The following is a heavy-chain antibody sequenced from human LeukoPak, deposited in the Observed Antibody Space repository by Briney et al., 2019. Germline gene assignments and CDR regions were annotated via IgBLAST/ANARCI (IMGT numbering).Heavy chain of an antibody. Sequence: ASVKVSCKASGYTFTGYYMHWVRQAPGQGLEWMGWINPNSGGTNYAQKFQGRVTMTRDTSISTAYMELSRLRSDDTAVYYCARDGLEYDFWSGYFGWFDPWGQGTLSPSPQ. CDR1: GYTFTGYY. D-gene: IGHD3-3*01. J-gene: IGHJ5*02. V-gene: IGHV1-2*02. CDR2: INPNSGGT. CDR3: ARDGLEYDFWSGYFGWFDP.